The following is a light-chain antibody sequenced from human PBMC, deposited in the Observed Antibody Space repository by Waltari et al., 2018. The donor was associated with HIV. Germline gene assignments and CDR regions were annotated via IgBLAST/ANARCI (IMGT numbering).Light chain of an antibody. Sequence: EIVLTQSPGPLSLSPGERATLSCRASQSVTSSFLSWYQQKPGQAPRLLIYGASSRATGIPDRFSGGGSGTDFTLTISRLEPEDFAVYYCQQYCSSPLTFGGGTKVDIK. J-gene: IGKJ4*01. CDR1: QSVTSSF. V-gene: IGKV3-20*01. CDR2: GAS. CDR3: QQYCSSPLT.